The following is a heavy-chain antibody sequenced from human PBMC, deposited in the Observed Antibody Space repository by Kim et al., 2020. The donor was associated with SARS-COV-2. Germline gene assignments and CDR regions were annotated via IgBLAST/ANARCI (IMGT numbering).Heavy chain of an antibody. CDR2: ISSTSSYI. D-gene: IGHD2-2*01. CDR3: ARERGKYCTSTSCYYDY. V-gene: IGHV3-21*04. CDR1: GFTFSSYS. Sequence: GGSLRLSCAASGFTFSSYSMNWVRQAPGKGLEWVSSISSTSSYIYYADSVKGRFTISRDNAKNSLYLQMNSLRAEDTAVYYCARERGKYCTSTSCYYDYWGQGTLVTVSS. J-gene: IGHJ4*02.